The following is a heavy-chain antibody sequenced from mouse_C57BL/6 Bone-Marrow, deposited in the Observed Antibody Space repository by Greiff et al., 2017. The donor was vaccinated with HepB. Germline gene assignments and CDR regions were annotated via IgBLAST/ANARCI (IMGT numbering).Heavy chain of an antibody. CDR2: IYPGSGST. D-gene: IGHD2-5*01. CDR3: AREGYSNGYYYAMDY. CDR1: GYTFTSYW. Sequence: QVQLQQPGAELVKPGAPVKMSCKASGYTFTSYWITWVKQRPGQGLEWIGDIYPGSGSTNYKEKFKSKATLTVDTSSSTAYMQLSSLTSEDSAVYYCAREGYSNGYYYAMDYWGQGTSVTVSS. J-gene: IGHJ4*01. V-gene: IGHV1-55*01.